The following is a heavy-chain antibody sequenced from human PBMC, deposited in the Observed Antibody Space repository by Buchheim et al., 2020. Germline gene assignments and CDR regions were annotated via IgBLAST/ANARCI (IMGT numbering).Heavy chain of an antibody. CDR1: GFAFSGST. CDR3: SGHRDCSGPNCFSYYYYYYAKDV. D-gene: IGHD2-15*01. CDR2: IRSKSNSYAT. V-gene: IGHV3-73*01. J-gene: IGHJ6*02. Sequence: EVQLVESGGGLVQPGGSLKLSCAASGFAFSGSTLYWVRQASGKGLEWIGLIRSKSNSYATAYGAAIKGRFTISRDDSKSPAYLQILSLKTDDTAVYYCSGHRDCSGPNCFSYYYYYYAKDVWGQGTT.